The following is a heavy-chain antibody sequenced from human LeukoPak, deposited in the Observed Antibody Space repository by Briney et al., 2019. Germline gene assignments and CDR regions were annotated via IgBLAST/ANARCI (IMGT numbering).Heavy chain of an antibody. CDR3: ARIVAGGAFYI. CDR2: ISSSSASI. J-gene: IGHJ3*02. CDR1: GFTFSSYS. V-gene: IGHV3-21*03. D-gene: IGHD1-26*01. Sequence: PGGSLRLSCAASGFTFSSYSMNWLRQAPGKGLDWVSSISSSSASILYADSVNGRFTLFIDSAKNSLYLHTNSLSDGDADVYLLARIVAGGAFYIWGKGTMVTVSS.